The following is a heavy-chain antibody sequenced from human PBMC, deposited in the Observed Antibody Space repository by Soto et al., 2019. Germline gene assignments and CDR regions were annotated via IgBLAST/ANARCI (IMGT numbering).Heavy chain of an antibody. D-gene: IGHD3-9*01. Sequence: PSETLSLTCTVSGGSISSYYWSWIRQPPGKGLEWIGYIYYSGSTNYNPSLKSRVTISVDTSKNQFSLKLSSVTAADTAVYYCARLRGILSDPDAFDIWGQWTMVTVSS. CDR1: GGSISSYY. CDR2: IYYSGST. J-gene: IGHJ3*02. CDR3: ARLRGILSDPDAFDI. V-gene: IGHV4-59*08.